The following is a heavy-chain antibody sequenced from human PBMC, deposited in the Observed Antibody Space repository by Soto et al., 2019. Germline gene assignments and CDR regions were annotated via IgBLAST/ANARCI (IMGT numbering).Heavy chain of an antibody. CDR2: IYPGDSDT. CDR3: AGRAYCSGGSCYLAYYYYMDV. CDR1: GYSFTSYW. Sequence: PGESLKISCKGSGYSFTSYWIGWVRQMPGKGLEWMGIIYPGDSDTRYSPSFQGQATISADKSICTAYLQWSSLKASDTAIYYCAGRAYCSGGSCYLAYYYYMDVWGKGTTVTVSS. V-gene: IGHV5-51*01. D-gene: IGHD2-15*01. J-gene: IGHJ6*03.